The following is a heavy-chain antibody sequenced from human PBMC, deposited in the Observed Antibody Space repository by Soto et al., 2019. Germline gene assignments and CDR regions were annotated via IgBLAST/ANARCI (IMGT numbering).Heavy chain of an antibody. D-gene: IGHD3-3*01. V-gene: IGHV1-2*02. CDR1: GYTFSGYY. J-gene: IGHJ4*02. CDR3: ARDSVLRFVEWLFHY. CDR2: INPNSGDT. Sequence: QVQLVQSGAEVKKPGASVKVSCKASGYTFSGYYMHWVRQAPGQGFEWMGWINPNSGDTKYAQKFQGRVTMTRDTSISTAYMELSRLRSDDTAVYYCARDSVLRFVEWLFHYWGQGTLVTVSS.